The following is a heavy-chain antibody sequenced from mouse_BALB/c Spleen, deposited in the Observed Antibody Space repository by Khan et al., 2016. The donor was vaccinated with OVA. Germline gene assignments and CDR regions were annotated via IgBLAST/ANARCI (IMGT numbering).Heavy chain of an antibody. V-gene: IGHV1-77*01. D-gene: IGHD1-2*01. CDR2: ISPGSGDT. CDR1: GYTFTDYY. J-gene: IGHJ3*01. CDR3: ARRNYFGYTFAY. Sequence: VQLQESGAELARPGASVKLSCKASGYTFTDYYINWVKQRTGQGLEWIGEISPGSGDTYYNEKFKGKATLTADKSSSTVYMQLSSLTAEASAVDVCARRNYFGYTFAYWGQGTLVTVSA.